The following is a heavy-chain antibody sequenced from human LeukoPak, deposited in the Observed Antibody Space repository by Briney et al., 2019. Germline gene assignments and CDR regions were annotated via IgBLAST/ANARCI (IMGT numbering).Heavy chain of an antibody. D-gene: IGHD5-12*01. CDR1: GFTFSNYW. J-gene: IGHJ3*02. CDR3: ARDAHFIVATTNAFDI. Sequence: PGGSLRLSCAASGFTFSNYWMHWVRQAPGKGLVWVSRINSDGINTSYADSVKGRFTISRDNAKNTLNLQMNSLRSDDTAVYYCARDAHFIVATTNAFDIWGRGTMVTVSS. CDR2: INSDGINT. V-gene: IGHV3-74*01.